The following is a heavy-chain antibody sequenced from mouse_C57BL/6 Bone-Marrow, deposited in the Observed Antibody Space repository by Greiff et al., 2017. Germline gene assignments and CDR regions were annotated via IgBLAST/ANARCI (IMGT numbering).Heavy chain of an antibody. CDR3: ARDYDYDGGDYFDY. J-gene: IGHJ2*01. CDR2: IDPSDSYT. Sequence: QVQLQQPGAELVMPGASVKLSCKASGYTFTSYWMHWVKQRPGQGLEWIGEIDPSDSYTNYNQKFKGKSTLTVDKSSSPAYIQLSSLTSEDSAVYYGARDYDYDGGDYFDYWGQGTTLTVSS. D-gene: IGHD2-4*01. CDR1: GYTFTSYW. V-gene: IGHV1-69*01.